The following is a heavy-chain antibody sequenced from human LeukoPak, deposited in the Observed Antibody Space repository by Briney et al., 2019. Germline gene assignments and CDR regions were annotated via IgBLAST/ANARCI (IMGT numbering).Heavy chain of an antibody. D-gene: IGHD3-9*01. J-gene: IGHJ4*02. Sequence: GGSLRLSCAASGFTVSSNYMSWVRQAPGKGLEWVSVIYSGGSTYSADSVKGRFTISRDSSKNTLYLQMNSLRAEDTAVYYCARGSGDYDILTGWIPAHFDYWGQGTLVTVSS. CDR2: IYSGGST. CDR1: GFTVSSNY. V-gene: IGHV3-53*01. CDR3: ARGSGDYDILTGWIPAHFDY.